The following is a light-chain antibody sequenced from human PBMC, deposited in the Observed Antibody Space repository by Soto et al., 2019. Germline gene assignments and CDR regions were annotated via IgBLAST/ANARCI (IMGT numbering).Light chain of an antibody. CDR2: VAS. CDR3: LQQNNYPRT. V-gene: IGKV1-17*01. CDR1: QGIRND. Sequence: IQLTQSPSSLSAAVGDRVEITCRESQGIRNDLSWYQQKPGEAPKRLVYVASSLDGGVPARFSGSGSGTEFTLTISSLQPEDFATYYCLQQNNYPRTFGQGTKVDIK. J-gene: IGKJ2*01.